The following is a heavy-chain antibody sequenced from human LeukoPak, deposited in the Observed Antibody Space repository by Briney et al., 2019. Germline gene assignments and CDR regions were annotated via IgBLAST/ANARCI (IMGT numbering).Heavy chain of an antibody. V-gene: IGHV3-23*01. Sequence: PGGSLRLSCAASGLTFSSYGMSWVRQAPGKGLEWVSAISGSGGSTYYADSVKGRFTISRDNSKNTLYLQMNSLRAEDTAVYYCACSSSTGYYFDYWGQGTLVTVSS. CDR3: ACSSSTGYYFDY. D-gene: IGHD6-13*01. CDR2: ISGSGGST. J-gene: IGHJ4*02. CDR1: GLTFSSYG.